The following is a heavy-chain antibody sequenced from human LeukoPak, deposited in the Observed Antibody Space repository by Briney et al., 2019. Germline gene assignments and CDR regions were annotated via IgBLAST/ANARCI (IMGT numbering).Heavy chain of an antibody. CDR2: ISYDGSNK. CDR3: ARGTGTTWGGAFDI. J-gene: IGHJ3*02. Sequence: GRSLRLSCAASGFTFSSYAMHWVRQAPGKGVEWVAVISYDGSNKYYADSVKGRFTISRDNSKNTLYLQMNSLRAEDTAVYYCARGTGTTWGGAFDIWGQGTMVTVSS. D-gene: IGHD1-1*01. V-gene: IGHV3-30*04. CDR1: GFTFSSYA.